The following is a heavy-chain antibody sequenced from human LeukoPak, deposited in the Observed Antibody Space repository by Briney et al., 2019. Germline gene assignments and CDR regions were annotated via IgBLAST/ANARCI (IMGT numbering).Heavy chain of an antibody. Sequence: PGGSLRVSCAASGFSFTMYWMTWVRQAPGKGLEWLANIKYDGTEKYYMDSVKGRFTISRDNAKNSLFLQMDSLRAEDTAVYHCARVGVSMSYVVIESWFDPGGQGTLVTVSS. CDR1: GFSFTMYW. CDR2: IKYDGTEK. J-gene: IGHJ5*02. V-gene: IGHV3-7*01. CDR3: ARVGVSMSYVVIESWFDP. D-gene: IGHD3-16*01.